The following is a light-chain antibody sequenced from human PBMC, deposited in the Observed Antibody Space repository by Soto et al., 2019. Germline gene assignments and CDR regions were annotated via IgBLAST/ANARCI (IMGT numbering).Light chain of an antibody. V-gene: IGKV3-11*01. CDR2: DAS. J-gene: IGKJ4*01. CDR3: QHRSSWPLT. CDR1: QSVSNS. Sequence: EIVLTQSPDTLSLSPGEGVTLSCRASQSVSNSLAWYQQKPGQAPRLLIYDASNRATGIPARFSGSGSGTDFTLTISSLEPEDYAVYYCQHRSSWPLTFDAGTKVDIK.